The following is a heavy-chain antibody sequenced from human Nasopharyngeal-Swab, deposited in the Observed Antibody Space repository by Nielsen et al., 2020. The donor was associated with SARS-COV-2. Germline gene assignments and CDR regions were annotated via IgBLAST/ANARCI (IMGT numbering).Heavy chain of an antibody. CDR3: ARDKDYMDIVATILRPIYYYYGMDV. D-gene: IGHD5-12*01. V-gene: IGHV3-30-3*01. J-gene: IGHJ6*02. CDR2: ISYDGSNK. Sequence: WIRQPPGKGLEWVAVISYDGSNKYYADSVKGRFTISRDNSKNTPYLQMNSLRAEDTAVYYCARDKDYMDIVATILRPIYYYYGMDVWGQGTTVTVSS.